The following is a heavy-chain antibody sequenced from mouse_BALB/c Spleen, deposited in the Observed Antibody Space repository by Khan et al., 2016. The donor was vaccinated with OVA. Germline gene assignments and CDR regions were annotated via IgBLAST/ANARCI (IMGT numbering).Heavy chain of an antibody. D-gene: IGHD4-1*01. CDR2: ISYSGNT. CDR1: GYSITSDYA. J-gene: IGHJ2*01. Sequence: EVQLEESGPGLVKPSQSLSLTCTVTGYSITSDYAWNWIRQFPGNELEWMGFISYSGNTNYNPSLKSRITITRDTSENQFFLQLNSVTTEDTATYYCARISGGGFDYWGQGTTLTVSS. V-gene: IGHV3-2*02. CDR3: ARISGGGFDY.